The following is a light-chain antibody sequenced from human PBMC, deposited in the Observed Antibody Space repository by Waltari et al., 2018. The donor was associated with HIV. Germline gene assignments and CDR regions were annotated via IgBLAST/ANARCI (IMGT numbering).Light chain of an antibody. CDR2: DVI. V-gene: IGLV2-8*01. CDR3: SSHAGSKVV. Sequence: QSALTQPPSASGSPGQSVTLSCTGTSSNVGGYNHVSWHQQHPGKAPKLRIYDVINRPSGVPDRFSGSKSGNTASLTVSGLQPEDEADYYCSSHAGSKVVFGGGTRLTVL. CDR1: SSNVGGYNH. J-gene: IGLJ2*01.